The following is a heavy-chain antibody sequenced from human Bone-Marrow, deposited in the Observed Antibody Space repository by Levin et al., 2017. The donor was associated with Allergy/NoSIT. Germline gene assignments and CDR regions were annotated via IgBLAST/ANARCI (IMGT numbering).Heavy chain of an antibody. D-gene: IGHD3-10*01. CDR2: INPKSGGT. V-gene: IGHV1-2*02. CDR3: ERAMPGSGTPPNFDS. CDR1: GYTFTDYF. J-gene: IGHJ4*02. Sequence: ASVKVSCKSSGYTFTDYFLHWVRQAPGQGLEWMGWINPKSGGTNYAHKFRGRVTLTRDTSMTTVYMDLSRLRSDDTALFYCERAMPGSGTPPNFDSWGQGTLVAVSS.